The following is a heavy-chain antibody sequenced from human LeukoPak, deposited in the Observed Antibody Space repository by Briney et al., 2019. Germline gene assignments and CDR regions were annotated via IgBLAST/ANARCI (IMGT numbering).Heavy chain of an antibody. CDR3: ARWGFKGGLDY. D-gene: IGHD3-16*01. J-gene: IGHJ4*02. Sequence: GGSLRLSCAASGFTFSSYGMHWVRQAPGKGLEWVAVISYDGSNKYYADSVKGRFTISRDNSKNTLYLQMNSLRAEDTAVYYCARWGFKGGLDYWGQGTLAAVSS. CDR1: GFTFSSYG. CDR2: ISYDGSNK. V-gene: IGHV3-30*03.